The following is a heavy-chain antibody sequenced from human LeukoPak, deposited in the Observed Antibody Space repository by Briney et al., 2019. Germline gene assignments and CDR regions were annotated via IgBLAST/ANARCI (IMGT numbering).Heavy chain of an antibody. CDR2: MSWNSVVV. CDR1: GFIFNNYA. J-gene: IGHJ4*02. CDR3: VKDIAGTGWATSFDS. D-gene: IGHD6-19*01. V-gene: IGHV3-9*01. Sequence: GGSLRLSCKVSGFIFNNYALHWVRQAPGKGLEWVSGMSWNSVVVGYADSVEGRFTISRDSAKNSLYLLMNSLRVEDTALYYCVKDIAGTGWATSFDSWGQGTLVTVSS.